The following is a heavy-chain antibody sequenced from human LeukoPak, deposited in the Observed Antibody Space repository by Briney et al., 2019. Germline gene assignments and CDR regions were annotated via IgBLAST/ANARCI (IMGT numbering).Heavy chain of an antibody. J-gene: IGHJ6*02. V-gene: IGHV3-30*18. CDR3: AKEDYGDYVGEHYYGMDV. Sequence: GGSLRLSCAASGFTFSSYGLHWVRQAPGKGLEWVAVISYDGSNKYYADSVKGRFTISRDNSKNTLYLQMNSLRAEDTAVYYCAKEDYGDYVGEHYYGMDVWGQGTTVTVSS. CDR1: GFTFSSYG. CDR2: ISYDGSNK. D-gene: IGHD4-17*01.